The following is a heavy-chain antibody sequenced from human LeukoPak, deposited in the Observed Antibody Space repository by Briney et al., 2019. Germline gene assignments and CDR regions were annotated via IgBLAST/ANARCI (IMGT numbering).Heavy chain of an antibody. Sequence: GGSLRLSCAASGFTFSTYDMSWVRQAPGKGLEWVSAISGSGGRTRYADSVEGRFTISRDNSQNTLYLHMNSLRAEDTAVYYCAKERWTTTAFDIWGRGTMVTVSS. CDR3: AKERWTTTAFDI. J-gene: IGHJ3*02. CDR1: GFTFSTYD. V-gene: IGHV3-23*01. CDR2: ISGSGGRT. D-gene: IGHD1-14*01.